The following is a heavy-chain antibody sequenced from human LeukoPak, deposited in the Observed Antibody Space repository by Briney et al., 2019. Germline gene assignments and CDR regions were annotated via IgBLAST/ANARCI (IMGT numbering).Heavy chain of an antibody. CDR3: SRDIGDAFDI. V-gene: IGHV3-74*01. J-gene: IGHJ3*02. CDR1: GFSFSTYW. D-gene: IGHD2-15*01. CDR2: INSDGSST. Sequence: GGSLRLSCVASGFSFSTYWMHWVRQAPGKGLVWVSRINSDGSSTSYADSVKGRFTISRDNAKNTLHLQMNSLRAEDTANYYCSRDIGDAFDIWGPGTMVTVSS.